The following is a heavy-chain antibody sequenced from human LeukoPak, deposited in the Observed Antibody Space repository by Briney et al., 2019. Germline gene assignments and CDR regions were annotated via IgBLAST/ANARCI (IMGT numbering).Heavy chain of an antibody. Sequence: GGSLRLSCAASGFTFSSYSMNWVRQAPGKGLEWVSYISSSSSTIYYVDSVKGRFTISRDNAKKSLYLQMDSLRAEDTAVYSCARDNYMDVWGKGTTVTVSS. CDR2: ISSSSSTI. V-gene: IGHV3-48*01. J-gene: IGHJ6*03. CDR1: GFTFSSYS. CDR3: ARDNYMDV.